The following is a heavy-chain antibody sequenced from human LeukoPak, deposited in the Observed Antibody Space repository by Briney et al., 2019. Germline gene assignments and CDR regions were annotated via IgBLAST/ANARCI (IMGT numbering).Heavy chain of an antibody. V-gene: IGHV3-49*04. Sequence: SGGSLRLSCIASGFTFGDYAVSWVRRAPGRGLEWVGLIRRRAFGETADYAASVKGRFTISRDDPKSIAYLQMNSLKTEDTAVYYCTREGAAAAYGMDVWGQGTTVTVSS. J-gene: IGHJ6*02. CDR1: GFTFGDYA. CDR3: TREGAAAAYGMDV. D-gene: IGHD6-13*01. CDR2: IRRRAFGETA.